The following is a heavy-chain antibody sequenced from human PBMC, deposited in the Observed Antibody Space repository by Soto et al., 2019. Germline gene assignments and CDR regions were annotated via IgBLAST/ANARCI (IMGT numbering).Heavy chain of an antibody. D-gene: IGHD3-10*01. CDR1: GGSISSGGYY. V-gene: IGHV4-31*03. CDR3: ARGTYYYGSGSYFGWFDP. Sequence: SETLSLTCTVSGGSISSGGYYWSWIRQHPGKGLEWIGYIYYSGSTYYNPSLKSRVTISVDTSKNQFSLKLSSVTAADTAVYYCARGTYYYGSGSYFGWFDPWGQGTLVTVSS. CDR2: IYYSGST. J-gene: IGHJ5*02.